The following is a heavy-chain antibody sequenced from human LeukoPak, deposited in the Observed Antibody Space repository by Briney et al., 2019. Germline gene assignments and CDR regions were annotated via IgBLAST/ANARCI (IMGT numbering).Heavy chain of an antibody. CDR1: GLTFSSHW. CDR3: ARAYYYDSSGYMYYFDY. D-gene: IGHD3-22*01. CDR2: IYYSGST. J-gene: IGHJ4*02. V-gene: IGHV4-39*01. Sequence: GSLRLSCAASGLTFSSHWMHWVRQAPGKGLEWIGSIYYSGSTYYNPSLKSRVTISVDTSKNQFSLKLSSVTAADTAVYYCARAYYYDSSGYMYYFDYWGQGTLVTVSS.